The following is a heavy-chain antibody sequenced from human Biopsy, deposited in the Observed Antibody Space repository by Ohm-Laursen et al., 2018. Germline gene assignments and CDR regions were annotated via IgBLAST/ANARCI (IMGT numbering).Heavy chain of an antibody. CDR3: ARGTGRYYVYGAFDI. D-gene: IGHD1-26*01. V-gene: IGHV4-4*07. J-gene: IGHJ3*02. Sequence: GTLSLTCAVSGDSINNYYWSWIRQPAGKGLEWIGRIYTSGSPNYNLSLESRVTMSVDTSKNQFSLNLRPVTAADTAVYYCARGTGRYYVYGAFDIWGQGTVVTVSS. CDR1: GDSINNYY. CDR2: IYTSGSP.